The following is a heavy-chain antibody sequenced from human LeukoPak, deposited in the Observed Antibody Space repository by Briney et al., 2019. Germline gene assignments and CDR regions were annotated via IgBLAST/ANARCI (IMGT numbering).Heavy chain of an antibody. Sequence: ASVKVSCKASGGAFNNYAVSWVRQAPGQGLEWMGGIIPIFGAANYARNFQGRVTFTTDRSTNTVYMRMTSLRSEDTAVYFCARGTVPGAEYYFDNWGQGTLVTVSS. CDR1: GGAFNNYA. V-gene: IGHV1-69*05. CDR2: IIPIFGAA. J-gene: IGHJ4*02. D-gene: IGHD4-17*01. CDR3: ARGTVPGAEYYFDN.